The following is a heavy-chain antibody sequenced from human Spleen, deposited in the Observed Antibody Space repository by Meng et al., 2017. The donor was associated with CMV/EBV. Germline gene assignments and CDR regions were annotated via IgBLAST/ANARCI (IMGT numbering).Heavy chain of an antibody. J-gene: IGHJ4*02. CDR2: INPNSGGT. CDR1: GYTCTGYY. Sequence: KASGYTCTGYYMHWVRQAPGQGLEWMGWINPNSGGTNYAQKFQGRVTMTRDTSISTAYMELRSLRSDDTAVYYCARDPQFWSGSYSDYWGQGTLVTVSS. V-gene: IGHV1-2*02. CDR3: ARDPQFWSGSYSDY. D-gene: IGHD3-3*01.